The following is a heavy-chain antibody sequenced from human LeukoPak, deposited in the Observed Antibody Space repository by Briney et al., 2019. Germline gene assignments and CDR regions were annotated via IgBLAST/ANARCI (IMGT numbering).Heavy chain of an antibody. CDR1: GFTFSSYA. D-gene: IGHD3-22*01. CDR3: ARCYYDGSGFYYYFDY. V-gene: IGHV3-30*14. J-gene: IGHJ4*02. CDR2: ISYDGSNK. Sequence: GGSLRLSCAASGFTFSSYAMHWVRQAPGKGLEWVAVISYDGSNKYYADSVKGRFTISRDNPKNTVFLQMGSLRGEDTAVYYCARCYYDGSGFYYYFDYWGQGTLVTVSS.